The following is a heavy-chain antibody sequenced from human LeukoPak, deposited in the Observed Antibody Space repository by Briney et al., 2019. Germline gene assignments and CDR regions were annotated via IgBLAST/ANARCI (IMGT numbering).Heavy chain of an antibody. CDR1: GYTFTSYG. J-gene: IGHJ6*02. CDR3: ARDGVATINYYCYYGMDV. V-gene: IGHV1-18*01. CDR2: ISAYNGNT. Sequence: ASVKVSCKASGYTFTSYGISWVRQAPGQGLEWMGWISAYNGNTNYAQKLRGRVTMTTDTSTSTAYMELRSLRSDDTAVYYCARDGVATINYYCYYGMDVWGQGTTVTVSS. D-gene: IGHD5-12*01.